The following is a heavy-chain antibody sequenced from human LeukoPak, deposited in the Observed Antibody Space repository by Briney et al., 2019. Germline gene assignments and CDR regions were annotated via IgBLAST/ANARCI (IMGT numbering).Heavy chain of an antibody. Sequence: ASVKVSCKASGYTFTSNYIHWVRQAPGQGLEWMGMVYPRDGSTSYAQKFQGRVTVTRDTSTSTVHMELSGLRSEDTAVHYCARDQEGFDYWGQGTLVTVSS. V-gene: IGHV1-46*01. CDR2: VYPRDGST. J-gene: IGHJ4*02. CDR1: GYTFTSNY. CDR3: ARDQEGFDY.